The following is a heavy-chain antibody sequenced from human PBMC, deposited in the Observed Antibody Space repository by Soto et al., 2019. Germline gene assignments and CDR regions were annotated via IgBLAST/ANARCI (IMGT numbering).Heavy chain of an antibody. J-gene: IGHJ6*02. V-gene: IGHV3-21*01. Sequence: GCLTLSCAVAGFTFSGESMNWVRQAPGKGLEWVSSISTTSTYIYYADSVKGRFTISRDNANNSLHLQMNSLRAEDTAVYYCVRDYVMDVWGQGTTVTVSS. D-gene: IGHD3-10*02. CDR1: GFTFSGES. CDR2: ISTTSTYI. CDR3: VRDYVMDV.